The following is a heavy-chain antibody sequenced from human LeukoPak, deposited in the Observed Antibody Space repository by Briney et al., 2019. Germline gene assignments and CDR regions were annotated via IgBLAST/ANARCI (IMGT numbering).Heavy chain of an antibody. CDR3: ARGLAAYSNWFDP. D-gene: IGHD6-13*01. J-gene: IGHJ5*02. CDR1: DGSINSFY. Sequence: PSETLSLTCTVSDGSINSFYWSWIRQPPGKGLEWIGYIYYSGSTNYNPSLKSRVTISVDTSKNQFSLKLSSVTAADTAVYYCARGLAAYSNWFDPWGQGTLVTVSS. CDR2: IYYSGST. V-gene: IGHV4-59*01.